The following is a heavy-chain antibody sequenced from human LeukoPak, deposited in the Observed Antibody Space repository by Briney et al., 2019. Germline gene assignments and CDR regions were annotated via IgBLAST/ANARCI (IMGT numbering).Heavy chain of an antibody. J-gene: IGHJ5*02. CDR3: AKVGYSGYDYIYDENWFDP. Sequence: PGGSLRLSCAASGFTFSRYGMHWVRQAPGKWLEWVAFIRYDGSNKYYADSVKGRFTISRDNSKNTLYLQMNSLRAEDTAVYYCAKVGYSGYDYIYDENWFDPWGQGTLVTVSS. V-gene: IGHV3-30*02. CDR1: GFTFSRYG. D-gene: IGHD5-12*01. CDR2: IRYDGSNK.